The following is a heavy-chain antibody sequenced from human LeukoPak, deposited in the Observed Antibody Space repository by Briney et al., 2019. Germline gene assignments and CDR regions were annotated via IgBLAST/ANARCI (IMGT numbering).Heavy chain of an antibody. CDR2: FHYTGSS. CDR1: GGSFSGYY. Sequence: PSETLSLTCAVYGGSFSGYYWSWIRQPPGKGLEWIGNFHYTGSSNYNPSLESRVTMSIDRSRKQFFLRLNSVTAADTAVYYCVLAPNSNWFDFWGQGTLVTVSS. CDR3: VLAPNSNWFDF. V-gene: IGHV4-34*10. D-gene: IGHD2-8*01. J-gene: IGHJ5*01.